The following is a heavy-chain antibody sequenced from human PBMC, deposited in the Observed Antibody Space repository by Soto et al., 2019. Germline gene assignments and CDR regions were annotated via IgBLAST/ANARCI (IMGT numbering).Heavy chain of an antibody. D-gene: IGHD3-22*01. V-gene: IGHV1-69*01. CDR1: GGAFKNYA. Sequence: QVQLGQSESEVKKPGSSVRVSCKVSGGAFKNYAISWVRQAPGQGLEWVGGILPVFDELHYAPKLQGRVTITADEATSTAHLELGSLTSEDTAVYFWARASDTRGYYYWGQGTLVTVSS. CDR3: ARASDTRGYYY. J-gene: IGHJ4*02. CDR2: ILPVFDEL.